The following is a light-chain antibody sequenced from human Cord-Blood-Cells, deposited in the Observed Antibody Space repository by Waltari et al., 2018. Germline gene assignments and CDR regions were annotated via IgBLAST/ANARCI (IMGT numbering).Light chain of an antibody. V-gene: IGLV2-14*01. CDR2: DVS. J-gene: IGLJ2*01. Sequence: QSALTQPASVSGSPGQSITISCTGTSSDVGGYTHVSWYQQHPGKAPKLMIYDVSKRPSGVSNRFSGSKSGNTASLTISGLQAEDEADYYCSSYTSSSTLVFGGGTKLTVL. CDR1: SSDVGGYTH. CDR3: SSYTSSSTLV.